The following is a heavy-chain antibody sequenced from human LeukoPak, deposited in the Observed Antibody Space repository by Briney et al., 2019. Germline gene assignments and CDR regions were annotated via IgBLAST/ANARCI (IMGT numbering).Heavy chain of an antibody. CDR1: GYTLTELS. D-gene: IGHD3-3*01. J-gene: IGHJ3*02. CDR2: FDPEDGET. Sequence: GASVKVSCKVSGYTLTELSMHWVRQAPGKGLEWMGGFDPEDGETIYAQKFQGRVTMTEDTSTDTAYMELSSLRSEDTAVYYCATVPHYDFWSGYPNIAAGAFDIWGQGTMVTAPS. V-gene: IGHV1-24*01. CDR3: ATVPHYDFWSGYPNIAAGAFDI.